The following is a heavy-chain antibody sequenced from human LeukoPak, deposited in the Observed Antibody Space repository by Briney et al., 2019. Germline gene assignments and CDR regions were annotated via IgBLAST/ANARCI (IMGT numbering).Heavy chain of an antibody. V-gene: IGHV3-30*02. Sequence: GGSLRLSCAASGFTFNSYGMHWVRQAPGKGLEWVAFIRYDGSNKYYADSVKGRFTISRDNSKNTLYLQMNSLRAEDTAVYYCARSLVVVVAATDYWGQGTLVTVSS. CDR2: IRYDGSNK. J-gene: IGHJ4*02. CDR3: ARSLVVVVAATDY. CDR1: GFTFNSYG. D-gene: IGHD2-15*01.